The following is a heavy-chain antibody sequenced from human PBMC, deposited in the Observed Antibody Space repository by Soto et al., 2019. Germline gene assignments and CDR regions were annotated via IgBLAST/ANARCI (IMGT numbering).Heavy chain of an antibody. V-gene: IGHV5-51*01. CDR2: IYPGDSDT. CDR3: AIHRMYYYGSSGYYPPIC. CDR1: GYSFTSYW. D-gene: IGHD3-22*01. J-gene: IGHJ4*02. Sequence: GESLKISCKGSGYSFTSYWIGWVRQMPGKGLEWMGIIYPGDSDTRYSPSFQGQVTISADKSISTAYLQWSSLRASDTAMYYCAIHRMYYYGSSGYYPPICWGQGTLVTVSS.